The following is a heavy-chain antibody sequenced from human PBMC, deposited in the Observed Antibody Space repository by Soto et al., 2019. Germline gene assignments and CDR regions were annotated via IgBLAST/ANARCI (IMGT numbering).Heavy chain of an antibody. Sequence: QVQLQESGPELVKPSQTLSLTCTVSGGSISSGDYYWSWIRQPPGKGLEWIGYIYYSGSTYYNPSLKSRVTISVDTSKNQFSLKLSSVTAADTAVYYCARADDASLYYYYGMDVWGQGTTVTVSS. CDR1: GGSISSGDYY. V-gene: IGHV4-30-4*01. J-gene: IGHJ6*02. CDR3: ARADDASLYYYYGMDV. D-gene: IGHD6-6*01. CDR2: IYYSGST.